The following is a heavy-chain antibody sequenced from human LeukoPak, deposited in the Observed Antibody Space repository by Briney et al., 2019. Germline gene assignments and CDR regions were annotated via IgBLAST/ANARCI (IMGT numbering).Heavy chain of an antibody. J-gene: IGHJ6*03. D-gene: IGHD2-15*01. CDR3: AKNGDRGAYCTGGTCYPYFYYYMDV. CDR1: GFTFSSYS. V-gene: IGHV3-23*01. Sequence: GGSLRLSCAASGFTFSSYSMSWVRQAPGKGLEWVSSISSTGGTTYYADSVKGRFTISRDNSKNTLYLQMNSLRAEDTAIYYCAKNGDRGAYCTGGTCYPYFYYYMDVWGKGTTVTI. CDR2: ISSTGGTT.